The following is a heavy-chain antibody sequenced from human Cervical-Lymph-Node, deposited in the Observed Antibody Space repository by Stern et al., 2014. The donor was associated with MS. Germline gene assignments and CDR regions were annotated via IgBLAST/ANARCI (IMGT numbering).Heavy chain of an antibody. V-gene: IGHV1-46*03. Sequence: HEPLVQSQSPLKKPAPSVNVSCGASGFSFTTPYMHWIRQAPAEGLACVGMIIPIRGTTGFARQFQGRVIITRDTSTSTIYMELTGLRSEDTALYFCTRVQRERRALGHFGPWGQGTLVTVS. CDR3: TRVQRERRALGHFGP. J-gene: IGHJ5*02. D-gene: IGHD1-1*01. CDR2: IIPIRGTT. CDR1: GFSFTTPY.